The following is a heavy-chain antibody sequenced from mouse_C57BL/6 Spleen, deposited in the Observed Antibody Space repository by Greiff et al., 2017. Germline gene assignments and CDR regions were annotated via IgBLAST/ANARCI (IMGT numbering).Heavy chain of an antibody. V-gene: IGHV1-7*01. J-gene: IGHJ2*01. CDR3: ARAKANWDLYFDY. CDR2: INPSSGYT. Sequence: QVQLQQSGAELAKPGASVKLSCKASGYTFTSYWMHWVKQRPGQGLEWIGYINPSSGYTKSNQKFKDKATLTADKSSSTAYMQLSSLTYEDSAVYYCARAKANWDLYFDYWGQGTTLTVSS. CDR1: GYTFTSYW. D-gene: IGHD4-1*01.